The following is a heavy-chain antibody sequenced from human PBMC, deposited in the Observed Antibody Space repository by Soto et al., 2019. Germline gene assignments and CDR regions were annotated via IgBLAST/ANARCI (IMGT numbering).Heavy chain of an antibody. CDR3: AKDDGGGYYTFDY. V-gene: IGHV3-74*01. Sequence: GGSLRLSCAASGFTFDYYWMHWVRQAPGKGLVWVSRIHSDGTTTTYADSVKGRFTISRDNARNTVSLQMNSLRAEDTAVYYCAKDDGGGYYTFDYWGQGTLVTVSS. CDR2: IHSDGTTT. J-gene: IGHJ4*02. D-gene: IGHD3-22*01. CDR1: GFTFDYYW.